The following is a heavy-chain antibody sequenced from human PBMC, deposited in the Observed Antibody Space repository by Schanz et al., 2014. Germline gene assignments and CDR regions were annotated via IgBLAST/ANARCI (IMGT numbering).Heavy chain of an antibody. D-gene: IGHD3-3*01. V-gene: IGHV3-7*01. CDR2: IKQDESER. CDR3: ARDKGGYYPFDY. J-gene: IGHJ4*02. Sequence: DVQVVESGGDLVQPGGSLRLSCAASGFTFSTYCMSWVRQAPGKGLEWVANIKQDESERSYVDSVKGRFTISRDNAKNSLYLQMNSLRAEDTAVYYCARDKGGYYPFDYWGQGTLVTVSS. CDR1: GFTFSTYC.